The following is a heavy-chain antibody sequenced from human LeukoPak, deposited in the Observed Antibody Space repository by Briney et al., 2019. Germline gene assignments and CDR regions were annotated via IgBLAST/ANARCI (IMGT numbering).Heavy chain of an antibody. D-gene: IGHD3-3*01. CDR1: GFTFSSYG. CDR2: ISNDGSRK. Sequence: GRSLRLSCAASGFTFSSYGMHWVRQAPGKGLEWVAIISNDGSRKYYAHSVEGRFTISRDNSKNTLYLQMDSLRAEDTAVYYCARDRAWNYFDYWGQGTLVTVSS. J-gene: IGHJ4*02. V-gene: IGHV3-30*03. CDR3: ARDRAWNYFDY.